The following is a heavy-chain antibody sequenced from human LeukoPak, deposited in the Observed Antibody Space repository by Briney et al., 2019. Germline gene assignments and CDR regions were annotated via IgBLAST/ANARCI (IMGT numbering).Heavy chain of an antibody. CDR3: ARTCGYFDY. Sequence: SQADSVPYVISGYCVPLKCYAWNWLRQPPSRGLEWLGRTCYRSKWFNDYAVSVKGRITINPDTSKNQFSLQLNSVTAEDTAVYFCARTCGYFDYWGQGTLVTVSA. D-gene: IGHD6-13*01. J-gene: IGHJ4*02. V-gene: IGHV6-1*01. CDR2: TCYRSKWFN. CDR1: GYCVPLKCYA.